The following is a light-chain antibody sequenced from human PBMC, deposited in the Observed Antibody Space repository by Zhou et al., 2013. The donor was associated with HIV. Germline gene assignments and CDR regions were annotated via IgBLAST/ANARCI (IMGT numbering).Light chain of an antibody. V-gene: IGKV3-15*01. CDR2: GAS. J-gene: IGKJ2*01. CDR1: QSVSSN. CDR3: QQRSNWPGT. Sequence: EIVMTQSPATLSVSPGERATLSCRASQSVSSNLAWYRQKPGQAPRLLISGASTRATGVPARFSGSGSGTDFTLTISSLEPEDFAVYYCQQRSNWPGTFGQGTKLEIK.